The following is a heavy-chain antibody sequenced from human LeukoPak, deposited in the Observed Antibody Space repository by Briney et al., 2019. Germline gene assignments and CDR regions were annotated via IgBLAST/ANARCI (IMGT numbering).Heavy chain of an antibody. CDR3: ASETGSGGYSYGNYFDY. CDR1: GGSISSYY. D-gene: IGHD5-18*01. CDR2: ISTSGST. Sequence: SETLSLTCTVSGGSISSYYWTWIRQPAGKGLEWIGRISTSGSTNYNPSLKIRVTMSVDTSKNQYSLKLSSVAAADTAVYYCASETGSGGYSYGNYFDYWGQGALVTVSS. V-gene: IGHV4-4*07. J-gene: IGHJ4*02.